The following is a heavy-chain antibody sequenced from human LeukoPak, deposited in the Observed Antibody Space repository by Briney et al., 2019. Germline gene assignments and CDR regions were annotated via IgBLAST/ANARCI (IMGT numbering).Heavy chain of an antibody. D-gene: IGHD2-21*02. CDR3: ARWVTADRGKKDAFDI. CDR1: GYSFNIYW. CDR2: IFPGDSDT. J-gene: IGHJ3*02. V-gene: IGHV5-51*01. Sequence: GESLNISCKASGYSFNIYWIGWVRQMPGKGLEWMGIIFPGDSDTRYSPSFQGQVTFSVDKSITTAYLQWSSLKASDTAMYYCARWVTADRGKKDAFDIWGQGTMVTVSS.